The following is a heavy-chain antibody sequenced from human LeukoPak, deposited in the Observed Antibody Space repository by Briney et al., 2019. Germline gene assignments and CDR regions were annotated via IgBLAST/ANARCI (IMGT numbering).Heavy chain of an antibody. CDR2: IYYSGST. V-gene: IGHV4-59*01. CDR3: ARVAPTEYYDFWSGYPSEYYFDY. J-gene: IGHJ4*02. CDR1: GGSISSYN. D-gene: IGHD3-3*01. Sequence: PSETLSLTCTVSGGSISSYNWSWIRQPPGKGLEWIGNIYYSGSTNYNPSLKSRVTISVDTSKNQFSLKLSSVTAADTAVYYCARVAPTEYYDFWSGYPSEYYFDYWGQGTLVTVSS.